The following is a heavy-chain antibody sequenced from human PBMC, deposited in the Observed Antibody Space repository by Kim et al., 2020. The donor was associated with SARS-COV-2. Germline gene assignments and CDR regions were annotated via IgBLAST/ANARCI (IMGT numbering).Heavy chain of an antibody. CDR3: AREPSYCSGGSCYLWGVGSLLNWFDP. D-gene: IGHD2-15*01. J-gene: IGHJ5*02. Sequence: SETLSLTCTVSGGSISSYYWSWIRQPAGKGLEWIGRIYTSGSTNYNPSLRSRVTMSVDTSKNQFSLKLSSVTAADTAVYYCAREPSYCSGGSCYLWGVGSLLNWFDPSGQGTLVTVSS. CDR2: IYTSGST. V-gene: IGHV4-4*07. CDR1: GGSISSYY.